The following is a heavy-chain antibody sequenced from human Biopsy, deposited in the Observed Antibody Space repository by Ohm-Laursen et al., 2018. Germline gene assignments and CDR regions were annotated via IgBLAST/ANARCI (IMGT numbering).Heavy chain of an antibody. V-gene: IGHV3-48*03. CDR2: ITGSSSTI. Sequence: SLRLSCAASGFTFNGHEMNWVRQAPGKGLEWISYITGSSSTIYYADSVKGRFTISRDNAKNSLYLQRNSLRAEDTAVYYCTRLAYYYYYGMDVWGQGTTVTVSS. D-gene: IGHD2-21*01. CDR3: TRLAYYYYYGMDV. CDR1: GFTFNGHE. J-gene: IGHJ6*02.